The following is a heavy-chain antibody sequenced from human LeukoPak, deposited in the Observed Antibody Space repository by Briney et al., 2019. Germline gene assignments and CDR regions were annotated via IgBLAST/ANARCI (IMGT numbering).Heavy chain of an antibody. D-gene: IGHD3-10*01. J-gene: IGHJ2*01. CDR2: VDPEDGET. CDR3: ATGMVRGVINPPFDL. V-gene: IGHV1-69-2*01. CDR1: GYTFTDYY. Sequence: GASVNVSCKASGYTFTDYYMHWVQQAPGKGLEWMGRVDPEDGETIYAEKFQGRVTITADTSTDTAYMELSSLRSEDTAVYYCATGMVRGVINPPFDLWGRGTLVTVSS.